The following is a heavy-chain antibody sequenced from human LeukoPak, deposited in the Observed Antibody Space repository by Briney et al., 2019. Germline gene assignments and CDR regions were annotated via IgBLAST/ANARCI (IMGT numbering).Heavy chain of an antibody. Sequence: SETLSLTCAVYGGSFSGYYWSCIRQPPGKGLEWIGEINHSGSTNYNPSLKSRVTISVDTSKNQFSLKLSSVTAADTAVYYCARADYVWGSYRYTTFDYWGQGTLVTVSS. V-gene: IGHV4-34*01. CDR1: GGSFSGYY. CDR3: ARADYVWGSYRYTTFDY. CDR2: INHSGST. D-gene: IGHD3-16*02. J-gene: IGHJ4*02.